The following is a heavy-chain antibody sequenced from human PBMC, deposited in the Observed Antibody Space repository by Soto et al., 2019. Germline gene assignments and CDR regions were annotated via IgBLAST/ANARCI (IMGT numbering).Heavy chain of an antibody. CDR2: IYYSGST. CDR1: GGSISSSSYY. Sequence: ETLSLTCTVSGGSISSSSYYWGWIRQPPGKGLEWIGSIYYSGSTYYNPSLKSRVTISVDTSKNQFSLKLSSVTAADTAVYYCARTYYDFWSGSPRIDFDYWGQGTLVTVSS. D-gene: IGHD3-3*01. J-gene: IGHJ4*02. CDR3: ARTYYDFWSGSPRIDFDY. V-gene: IGHV4-39*01.